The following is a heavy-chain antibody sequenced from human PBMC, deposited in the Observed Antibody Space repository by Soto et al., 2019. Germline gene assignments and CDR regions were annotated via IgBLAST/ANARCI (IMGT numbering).Heavy chain of an antibody. CDR1: GFTVSSYG. Sequence: GGSLRLSCAASGFTVSSYGMHWVRQAPGKGLEWVAVIWYDGSNKYYADSVKGRFTISRDNSKNTLYLQMNSLRAEDTAVYYCASEDCTNGVCYPRGGYGYYFDYWGQGTLVTVSS. D-gene: IGHD2-8*01. J-gene: IGHJ4*02. CDR2: IWYDGSNK. V-gene: IGHV3-33*01. CDR3: ASEDCTNGVCYPRGGYGYYFDY.